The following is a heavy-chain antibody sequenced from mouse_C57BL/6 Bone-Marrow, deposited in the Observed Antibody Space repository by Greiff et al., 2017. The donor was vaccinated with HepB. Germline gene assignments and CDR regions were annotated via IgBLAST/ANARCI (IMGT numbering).Heavy chain of an antibody. J-gene: IGHJ4*01. V-gene: IGHV10-1*01. Sequence: GGGLVQPKGSLKLSCAASGFSFNTYAMNWVRQAPGKGLEWVARIRSKSNNYATYYADSVKDRFTISRDDSESMLYLQMNNLKTEDTAMYYCVRDGSSSYYYAMDYWGQGTSVTVSS. CDR2: IRSKSNNYAT. D-gene: IGHD1-1*01. CDR3: VRDGSSSYYYAMDY. CDR1: GFSFNTYA.